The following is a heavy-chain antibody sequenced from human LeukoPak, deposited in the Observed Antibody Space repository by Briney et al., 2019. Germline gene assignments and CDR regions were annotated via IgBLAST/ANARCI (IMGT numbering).Heavy chain of an antibody. J-gene: IGHJ4*02. D-gene: IGHD3-9*01. Sequence: GESLKISCKGSGYNFTNYWIGWVRQMPGKGLKWMRIIYPTDSDARYSPSFQGQVTISADKSINTAYLQWSSLQASDTAMYYCARTADISTGFGSDYWGQGTLVTVSS. CDR2: IYPTDSDA. V-gene: IGHV5-51*01. CDR3: ARTADISTGFGSDY. CDR1: GYNFTNYW.